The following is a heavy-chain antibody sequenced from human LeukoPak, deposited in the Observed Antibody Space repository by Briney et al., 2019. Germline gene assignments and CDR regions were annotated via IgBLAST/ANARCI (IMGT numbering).Heavy chain of an antibody. CDR2: IWYDGSNK. CDR1: GFTFSSYG. Sequence: QPGRSLRLSCAASGFTFSSYGMHWVRQAPGKGLEWVAVIWYDGSNKYYADSVKGRFTISRDNSKNTLYLQMNSLRAEDTAVYYCAREGHYGSGSYYNVLDYWGQGTLVTVSS. CDR3: AREGHYGSGSYYNVLDY. D-gene: IGHD3-10*01. V-gene: IGHV3-33*01. J-gene: IGHJ4*02.